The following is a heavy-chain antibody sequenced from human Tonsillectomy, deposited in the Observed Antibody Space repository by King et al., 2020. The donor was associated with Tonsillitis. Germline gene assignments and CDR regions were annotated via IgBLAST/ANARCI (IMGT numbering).Heavy chain of an antibody. D-gene: IGHD1-14*01. CDR2: IDPGDSDT. Sequence: VQLVQSGAEVKKPGESLRISCEGSGYSFTNYCVAWVRQMPGKGLEWMGIIDPGDSDTRYSPSFQGQVTFSADRSISTTYLQLSSLKASDTAMYYCARRLDHRFHDAFDLWGQGTMVTVSS. V-gene: IGHV5-51*01. J-gene: IGHJ3*01. CDR3: ARRLDHRFHDAFDL. CDR1: GYSFTNYC.